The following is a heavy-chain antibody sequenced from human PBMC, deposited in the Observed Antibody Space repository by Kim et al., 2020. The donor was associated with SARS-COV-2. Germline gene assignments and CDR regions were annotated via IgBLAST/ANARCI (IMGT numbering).Heavy chain of an antibody. Sequence: YTPSLKSRVTISVDTSKNQFSLKLSSVTAADTAVYYCARAGSGGLQDFDYWGQGTLVTVSS. D-gene: IGHD1-26*01. CDR3: ARAGSGGLQDFDY. V-gene: IGHV4-34*01. J-gene: IGHJ4*02.